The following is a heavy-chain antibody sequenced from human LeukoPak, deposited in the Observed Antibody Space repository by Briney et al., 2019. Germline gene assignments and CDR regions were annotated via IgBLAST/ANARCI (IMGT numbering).Heavy chain of an antibody. Sequence: LSLTCAVSGGSISSTSSYWGWIRQAPGKGLEWVSYISSSGSTIYYADSVKGRFTISRDNAKNSLYLQMNSLRAEDTAVYYCARGTLGQAIDYWGQGTLVTVSS. V-gene: IGHV3-11*04. CDR1: GGSISSTSSY. J-gene: IGHJ4*02. CDR2: ISSSGSTI. CDR3: ARGTLGQAIDY.